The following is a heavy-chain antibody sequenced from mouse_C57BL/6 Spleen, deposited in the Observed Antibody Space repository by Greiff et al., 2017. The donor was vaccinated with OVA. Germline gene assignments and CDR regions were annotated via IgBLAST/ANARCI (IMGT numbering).Heavy chain of an antibody. Sequence: EVKLMESGGGLVKPGGSLKLSCAASGFTFSSYAMSWVRQTPEKRLEWVATISDGGSYTYYPDNVKGRFTISRDNAKNNLYLQMSHLKSEDTAMYYCAREFITTVVETPYFDVWGTGTTVTVSS. J-gene: IGHJ1*03. D-gene: IGHD1-1*01. CDR3: AREFITTVVETPYFDV. CDR2: ISDGGSYT. CDR1: GFTFSSYA. V-gene: IGHV5-4*01.